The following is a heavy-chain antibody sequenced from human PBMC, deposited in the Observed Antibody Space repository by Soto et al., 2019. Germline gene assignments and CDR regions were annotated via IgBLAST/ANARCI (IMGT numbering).Heavy chain of an antibody. V-gene: IGHV1-69*13. CDR1: GGTFSSYA. Sequence: SVNVSCKASGGTFSSYAISWVRQAPGQGLEWMGGIIPIFGTANYAQKFQGRVTVTADESTSTAYMELSSLRSEDTAVYYCARGKGLSDAFDIWGQGTMVTVSS. J-gene: IGHJ3*02. CDR2: IIPIFGTA. CDR3: ARGKGLSDAFDI.